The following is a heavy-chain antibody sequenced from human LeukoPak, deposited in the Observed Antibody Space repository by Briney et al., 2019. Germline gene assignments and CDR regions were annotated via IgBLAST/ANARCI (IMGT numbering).Heavy chain of an antibody. CDR3: AKGHSGYGYYNWFDP. D-gene: IGHD5-18*01. J-gene: IGHJ5*02. V-gene: IGHV3-23*01. CDR2: ISGSGGST. CDR1: GFTFSSYE. Sequence: GGSLRLSCAASGFTFSSYEMNWVRQAPGKGLEWVSAISGSGGSTYYADSVKGRFTISRDNSKNTLYLQMNSLRAEDTAVYYCAKGHSGYGYYNWFDPWGQGTLVTVSS.